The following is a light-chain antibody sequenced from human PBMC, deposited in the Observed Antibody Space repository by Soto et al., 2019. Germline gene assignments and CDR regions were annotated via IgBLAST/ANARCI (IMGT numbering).Light chain of an antibody. Sequence: DIQRTKSPSTLSGSVGDRVTITCRASQTISSWLAWYQQKPGKAPKPLIYKASTLKSGVPSRFSGSGAGTEFTLTIRRHQTVYFSNKYCQHYNSYSEAVGQGTKVEL. V-gene: IGKV1-5*03. CDR2: KAS. J-gene: IGKJ1*01. CDR3: QHYNSYSEA. CDR1: QTISSW.